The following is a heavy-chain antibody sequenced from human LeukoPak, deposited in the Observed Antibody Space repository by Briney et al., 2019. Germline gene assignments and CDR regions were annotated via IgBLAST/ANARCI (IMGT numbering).Heavy chain of an antibody. D-gene: IGHD1-26*01. J-gene: IGHJ4*02. Sequence: GGSLRLSCAASGFTFSSYAMTWIRQAPGKGLEWVSSISGSGGSTYYADSVKGRFTISRDNSRNMLFLQMNSLRADDTAVYYCAKDLVVGALDYWGQGTLVTVSS. V-gene: IGHV3-23*01. CDR2: ISGSGGST. CDR3: AKDLVVGALDY. CDR1: GFTFSSYA.